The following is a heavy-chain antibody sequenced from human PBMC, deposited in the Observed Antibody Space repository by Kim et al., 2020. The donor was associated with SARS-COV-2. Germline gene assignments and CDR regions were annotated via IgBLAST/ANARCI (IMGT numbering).Heavy chain of an antibody. CDR1: GYTFTSYA. V-gene: IGHV7-4-1*02. J-gene: IGHJ6*03. D-gene: IGHD2-2*02. CDR2: INTNTGNP. CDR3: ARVAYCSSTSCYIYGMDYYYYMDV. Sequence: ASVKVSCKASGYTFTSYAMNWVRQAPGQGLEWMGWINTNTGNPTYAQGFTGRFVFSLDTSVSTAYLQISSLKAEDTAVYYCARVAYCSSTSCYIYGMDYYYYMDVWGKGTTVTVSS.